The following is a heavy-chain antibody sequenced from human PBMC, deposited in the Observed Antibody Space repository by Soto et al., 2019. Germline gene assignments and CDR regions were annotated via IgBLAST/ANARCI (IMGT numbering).Heavy chain of an antibody. CDR3: ARGIHRWRQLWYFDL. V-gene: IGHV1-69*12. Sequence: QVQLVQSGAEVKKPGSSVKVSCKASGGTFSNYPISWVRQAPGQGLEWMGGIIPIFGTVTYAQKFQGRVTITADESTSTAYMELSSLRSEDTAVYYCARGIHRWRQLWYFDLWGRGNLVTVSS. CDR1: GGTFSNYP. CDR2: IIPIFGTV. J-gene: IGHJ2*01. D-gene: IGHD5-12*01.